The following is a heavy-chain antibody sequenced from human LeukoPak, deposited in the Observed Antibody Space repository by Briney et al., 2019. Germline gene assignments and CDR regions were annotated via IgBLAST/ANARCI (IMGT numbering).Heavy chain of an antibody. CDR3: ARAPTLHYMDV. J-gene: IGHJ6*03. V-gene: IGHV1-46*01. CDR2: INPRGGAT. Sequence: ASVKVSCKASGYTFTNYYMHWVRQAPGQGLEWMGIINPRGGATTYAQKFQGRVTMTRDMSTSTVYMELSSLRSEDTAVYYCARAPTLHYMDVWGKGATVTVSS. CDR1: GYTFTNYY.